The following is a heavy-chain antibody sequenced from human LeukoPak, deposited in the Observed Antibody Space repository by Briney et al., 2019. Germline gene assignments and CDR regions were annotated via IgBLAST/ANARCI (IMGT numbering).Heavy chain of an antibody. Sequence: ASVKVSCKASGYTFTSYYMHWVRQAPGKGLEWMGGFDPEDGETIYAQKFQGRVTMTEDTSTDTAYMELSSLRSEDTAVYYCATVWVDYTYAFDIWGQGTMVTVSS. CDR2: FDPEDGET. D-gene: IGHD4-11*01. CDR3: ATVWVDYTYAFDI. V-gene: IGHV1-24*01. J-gene: IGHJ3*02. CDR1: GYTFTSYY.